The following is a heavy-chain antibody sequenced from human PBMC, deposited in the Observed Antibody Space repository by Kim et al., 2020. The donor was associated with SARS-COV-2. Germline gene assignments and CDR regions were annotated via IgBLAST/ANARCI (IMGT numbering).Heavy chain of an antibody. CDR3: ARFGLYSGSCFGY. J-gene: IGHJ4*02. CDR2: IYYSGST. Sequence: SETLSLTCTVSGGSISSYYWSWIRQPPGKGLEWIGYIYYSGSTTYNPSLKSRVTISVDTSKNQFSLKLSSVTAADTAVYYCARFGLYSGSCFGYWGQGTLVTVSS. V-gene: IGHV4-59*13. CDR1: GGSISSYY. D-gene: IGHD1-26*01.